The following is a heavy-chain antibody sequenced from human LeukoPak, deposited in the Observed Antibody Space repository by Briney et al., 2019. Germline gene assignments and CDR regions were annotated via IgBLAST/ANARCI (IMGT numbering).Heavy chain of an antibody. Sequence: SSETLSLTCTVSGGSISSYYWSWIRQPPGKGLEWIGYIYYRGSSNYNPSLQSRVTISVDTSRNQFSLKLSSVTAADTAVYYCASVNYDILSGFEDWGQGTLVTVSS. CDR2: IYYRGSS. D-gene: IGHD3-9*01. J-gene: IGHJ4*02. CDR1: GGSISSYY. CDR3: ASVNYDILSGFED. V-gene: IGHV4-59*01.